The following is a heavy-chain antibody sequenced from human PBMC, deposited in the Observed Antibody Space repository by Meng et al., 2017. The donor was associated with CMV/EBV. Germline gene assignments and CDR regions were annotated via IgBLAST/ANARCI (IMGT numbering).Heavy chain of an antibody. J-gene: IGHJ4*02. CDR2: ISWDGGST. CDR3: ARGNYDFWSGYSDTFDY. CDR1: GFTFDDYT. D-gene: IGHD3-3*01. Sequence: GESLKISCAASGFTFDDYTMHWVRQAPGKGLEWVSLISWDGGSTYYADSVKGRFTISRDNAKNSLYLQMNSLRAEDTAVYYCARGNYDFWSGYSDTFDYWGQGTLVTVSS. V-gene: IGHV3-43*01.